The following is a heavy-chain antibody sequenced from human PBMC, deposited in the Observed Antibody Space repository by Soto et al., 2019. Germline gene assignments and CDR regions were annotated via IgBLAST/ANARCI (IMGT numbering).Heavy chain of an antibody. CDR3: ARVGITMFRGIINYMDV. CDR1: GFTFGSHA. CDR2: ISSSGSYI. D-gene: IGHD3-10*01. J-gene: IGHJ6*03. Sequence: EVQLVESGGTLVKPGGSLRLTCAASGFTFGSHAMTWVRQAPGKGLEWVSFISSSGSYIYYSDSMKGRFTISRDNAKNSLYLQMNSLRAEDTAVYYCARVGITMFRGIINYMDVWGKGTRVTVSS. V-gene: IGHV3-21*01.